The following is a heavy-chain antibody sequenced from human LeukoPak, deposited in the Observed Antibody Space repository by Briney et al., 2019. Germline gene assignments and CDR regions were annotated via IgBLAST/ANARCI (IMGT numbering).Heavy chain of an antibody. CDR1: GYSSTSYW. J-gene: IGHJ3*02. V-gene: IGHV5-10-1*01. CDR2: VDPSASNT. D-gene: IGHD5-18*01. CDR3: ASSGYSYGHDAFDI. Sequence: GESLKISWKASGYSSTSYWISWVRQMPGKGLEWMGRVDPSASNTNYSPYLQGHVTISADKSISTAYLQWSSLKASDTAMYYCASSGYSYGHDAFDIWGEGTMVTVSS.